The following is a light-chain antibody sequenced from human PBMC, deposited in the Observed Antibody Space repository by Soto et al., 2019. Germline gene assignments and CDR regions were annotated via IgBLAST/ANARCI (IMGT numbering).Light chain of an antibody. Sequence: DIHMTQSPSSLSASVGERDTITCQASHGFRKYLNWFQQKPWTAPKLQIDDASNMETGVPLRFTGSGSGTDFTFTISSLQPEDIATYYCQQYEIFPITFGQGTRLEIK. CDR2: DAS. V-gene: IGKV1-33*01. CDR3: QQYEIFPIT. CDR1: HGFRKY. J-gene: IGKJ5*01.